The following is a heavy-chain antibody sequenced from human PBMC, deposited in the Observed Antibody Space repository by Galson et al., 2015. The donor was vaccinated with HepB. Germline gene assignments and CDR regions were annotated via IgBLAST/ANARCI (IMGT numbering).Heavy chain of an antibody. J-gene: IGHJ5*02. V-gene: IGHV3-21*01. CDR3: ARIYCSSTSCYLGSFDP. CDR1: GFTFSSYN. CDR2: IGSSSSYI. Sequence: SLRLSCAASGFTFSSYNMNWVRQAPGKGLEWVSSIGSSSSYIHYADSVKGRFTISRGNAKNSLYLQMNSLRAEDTAVYYCARIYCSSTSCYLGSFDPWGQGTLVTVSS. D-gene: IGHD2-2*01.